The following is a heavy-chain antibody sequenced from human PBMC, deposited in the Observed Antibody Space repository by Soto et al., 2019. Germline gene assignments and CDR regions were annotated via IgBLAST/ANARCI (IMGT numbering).Heavy chain of an antibody. J-gene: IGHJ6*02. D-gene: IGHD4-17*01. CDR3: ARDLGDYGDYEYYYYYGMDV. CDR2: IYHSGST. Sequence: LSLTCAVSGYSISSGYYWGWIRQPPGKGLEWIGSIYHSGSTYYNPSLKSRVTISVDTSKNQFSLKLSSVTAADTAVYYCARDLGDYGDYEYYYYYGMDVWGQGTTVTVSS. V-gene: IGHV4-38-2*02. CDR1: GYSISSGYY.